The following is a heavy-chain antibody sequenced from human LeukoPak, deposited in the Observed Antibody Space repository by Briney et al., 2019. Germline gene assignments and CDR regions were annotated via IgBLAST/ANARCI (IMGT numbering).Heavy chain of an antibody. CDR2: IYYSGST. CDR3: ARDLFYGTRFDY. CDR1: GGSISSGDYY. D-gene: IGHD4-17*01. J-gene: IGHJ4*02. V-gene: IGHV4-30-4*08. Sequence: PSETLSLTCTVSGGSISSGDYYWSWIRQPPGKGPEWIGYIYYSGSTYYNPSLKSRVTISVDTSKNQFSLKLSSVTAADTAVYYCARDLFYGTRFDYWGQGTLVTVSS.